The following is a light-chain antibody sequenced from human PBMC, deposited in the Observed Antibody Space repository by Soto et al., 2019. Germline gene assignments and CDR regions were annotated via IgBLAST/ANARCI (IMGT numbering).Light chain of an antibody. Sequence: IQMTQSLSSLSASVEDRVIITCRASHSICNHLNWYQQKPGKAPKLLIFAASSLQSGVPSRFSGSRSGPDFTLTISSLQPEDFATYYCQQSYSSPPTFGQGTKVDI. CDR1: HSICNH. J-gene: IGKJ1*01. CDR2: AAS. V-gene: IGKV1-39*01. CDR3: QQSYSSPPT.